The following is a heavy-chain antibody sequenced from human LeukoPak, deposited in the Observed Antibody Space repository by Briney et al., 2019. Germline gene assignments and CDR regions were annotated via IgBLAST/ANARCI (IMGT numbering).Heavy chain of an antibody. V-gene: IGHV4-59*01. CDR3: ASRIAVAGGFDY. CDR2: IYYSGST. CDR1: GGSISSYY. Sequence: SETLSLTCTVSGGSISSYYWSWIRQPPGKGLEWIGYIYYSGSTNYNPSLKSRVTISVDTSKNQFSLKLSSVTAADTAVYYCASRIAVAGGFDYWGQGTLVAVSS. D-gene: IGHD6-19*01. J-gene: IGHJ4*02.